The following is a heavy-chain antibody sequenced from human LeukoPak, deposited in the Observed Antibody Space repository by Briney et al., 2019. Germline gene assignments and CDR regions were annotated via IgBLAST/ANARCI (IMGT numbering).Heavy chain of an antibody. V-gene: IGHV3-21*01. CDR3: ARDFNYYYYYGMDV. J-gene: IGHJ6*02. CDR1: GFTFSSYW. CDR2: ISSSSNYI. Sequence: GGSLRLSCAASGFTFSSYWMHWVRQAPGKGLEWVSSISSSSNYIYYGDSVKGRFTISRDNAKNSLYLQMNSLRAEDTAVYYCARDFNYYYYYGMDVWGQGTTVTVSS.